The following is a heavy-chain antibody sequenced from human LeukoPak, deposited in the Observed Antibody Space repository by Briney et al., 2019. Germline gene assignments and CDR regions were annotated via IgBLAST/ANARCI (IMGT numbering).Heavy chain of an antibody. J-gene: IGHJ4*02. CDR1: GFTFSSYW. Sequence: GGSLRLSCAVSGFTFSSYWMSWVCQAPGKGLEWVANIKQDGSEKYYVDSVKGRFTISRDNAKNSLYLQMNSLRAEDTAVYYCARKGYSYLVYYFDYWGQGTLVTVSS. D-gene: IGHD5-18*01. CDR3: ARKGYSYLVYYFDY. CDR2: IKQDGSEK. V-gene: IGHV3-7*01.